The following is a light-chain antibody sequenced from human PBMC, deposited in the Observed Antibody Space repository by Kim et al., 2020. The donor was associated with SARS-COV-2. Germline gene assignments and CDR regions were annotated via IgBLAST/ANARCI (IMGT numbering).Light chain of an antibody. V-gene: IGKV1-5*03. CDR3: QHYIRFPYT. J-gene: IGKJ2*01. Sequence: DIQMTQSPSTLSASVGDRVTITCRASETISNWLAWYQQKPGKAPNLLIYLASTLESGVPSRFSGSGSGTEFTLTITSLQPDDFATYYCQHYIRFPYTFGQGTKLEIK. CDR2: LAS. CDR1: ETISNW.